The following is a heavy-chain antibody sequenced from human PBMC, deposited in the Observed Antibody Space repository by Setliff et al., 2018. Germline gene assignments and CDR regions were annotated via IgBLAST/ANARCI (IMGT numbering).Heavy chain of an antibody. CDR3: ARLALTGYDSSGYYYALDYYYYMDV. CDR1: GFAFNTYT. J-gene: IGHJ6*03. Sequence: PGESLKISCAASGFAFNTYTMNWVRQAPGKGLEWIAHITSGGSTIYYADSVKGRFTISRDKAHHSLFLQMNSLRAEDTAVYYCARLALTGYDSSGYYYALDYYYYMDVWGKGTTVTVSS. D-gene: IGHD3-22*01. CDR2: ITSGGSTI. V-gene: IGHV3-48*01.